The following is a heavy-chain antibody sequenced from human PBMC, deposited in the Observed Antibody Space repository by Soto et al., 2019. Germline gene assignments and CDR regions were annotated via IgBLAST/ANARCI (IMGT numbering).Heavy chain of an antibody. D-gene: IGHD5-18*01. CDR1: GCSIIGYY. CDR2: MYNTGST. J-gene: IGHJ4*02. V-gene: IGHV4-59*07. Sequence: SDTLSLTCTVFGCSIIGYYWSWIREPPGKGLDWIGYMYNTGSTVYNPSFESRVTISVDTSKNQFSLKLNSVTAADTAVYYCARHRYSYGVYYFDYWGQGTLVTVS. CDR3: ARHRYSYGVYYFDY.